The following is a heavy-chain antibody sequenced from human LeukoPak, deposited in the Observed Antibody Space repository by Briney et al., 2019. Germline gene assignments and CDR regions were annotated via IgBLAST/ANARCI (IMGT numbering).Heavy chain of an antibody. CDR3: ARGGGCSSTSCYYVDY. CDR2: INHSGST. D-gene: IGHD2-2*01. J-gene: IGHJ4*02. CDR1: GGSFSGFH. V-gene: IGHV4-34*01. Sequence: SETLSLTCAVYGGSFSGFHWSWIRQPPGKGLEWIGEINHSGSTNYNPSLKSRVTISVDRSKIQFALKLSSVTAADTAVYYCARGGGCSSTSCYYVDYWGQGTLVTVSS.